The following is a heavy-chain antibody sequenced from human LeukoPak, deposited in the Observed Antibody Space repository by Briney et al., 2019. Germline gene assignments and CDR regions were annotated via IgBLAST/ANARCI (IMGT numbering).Heavy chain of an antibody. J-gene: IGHJ4*02. CDR2: ICYSGST. CDR3: ARHAGGIAAAGTRPFDY. CDR1: GGSISNSLYY. Sequence: PSETLSLTCTVSGGSISNSLYYWGWIRQSPGKGLEWIGSICYSGSTYYNPSLKSRVTMSVDTSRNQFSLSLNSVSAADTAVYYCARHAGGIAAAGTRPFDYWGQGTLVTVSS. V-gene: IGHV4-39*01. D-gene: IGHD6-13*01.